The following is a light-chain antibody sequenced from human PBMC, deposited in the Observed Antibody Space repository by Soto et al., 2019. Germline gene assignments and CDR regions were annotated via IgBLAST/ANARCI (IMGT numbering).Light chain of an antibody. CDR3: QQSFSTPYT. J-gene: IGKJ2*01. CDR1: HTISSH. Sequence: DIQMTQSPSSLSAFIGDRVTITCRTSHTISSHLNWYQQKPGKAPKVLIYAASSLQGGVPSGFSGSGSGTDFTLTITSLQPDDFATYYCQQSFSTPYTFGQGTKLQIK. CDR2: AAS. V-gene: IGKV1-39*01.